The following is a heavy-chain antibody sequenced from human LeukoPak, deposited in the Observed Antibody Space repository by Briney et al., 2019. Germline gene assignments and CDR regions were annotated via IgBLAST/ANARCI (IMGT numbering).Heavy chain of an antibody. CDR1: GGTFSSYA. CDR2: IIPIFGTA. J-gene: IGHJ5*02. D-gene: IGHD6-19*01. Sequence: ASVKVSCKASGGTFSSYAISWVRQAPGQGLEWMGGIIPIFGTANYAQKFQGRVTITADESTSTVYMELSSLRSEDTAMYYCASKDSSGWYEEAWGQGTLVTVSS. V-gene: IGHV1-69*13. CDR3: ASKDSSGWYEEA.